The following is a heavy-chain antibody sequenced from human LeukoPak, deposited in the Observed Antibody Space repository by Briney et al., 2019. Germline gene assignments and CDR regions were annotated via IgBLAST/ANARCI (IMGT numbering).Heavy chain of an antibody. Sequence: PGGSLRLSCAASGFTFSYYWMSWVRQAPGKGLEWVANINQDGSEKYYVDSVRGRFTISRDNAKNSLYLQMNSLRDDDTAVYYCARAPNIGWSWVDYWGQGTLVTVSS. CDR1: GFTFSYYW. D-gene: IGHD6-19*01. CDR3: ARAPNIGWSWVDY. V-gene: IGHV3-7*02. J-gene: IGHJ4*02. CDR2: INQDGSEK.